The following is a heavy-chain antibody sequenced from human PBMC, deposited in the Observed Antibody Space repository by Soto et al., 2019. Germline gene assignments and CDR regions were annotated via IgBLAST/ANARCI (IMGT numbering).Heavy chain of an antibody. Sequence: SVKVSCKASGGTFSSYAISWVRQAPGQGLEWMGGIIPIFGTANYAQKFQGRVTITADESTSTAYMELGSLRSEDTAVYYCAREYSSSDDAFDIWGQGTMVTVSS. CDR3: AREYSSSDDAFDI. CDR2: IIPIFGTA. D-gene: IGHD6-6*01. CDR1: GGTFSSYA. J-gene: IGHJ3*02. V-gene: IGHV1-69*13.